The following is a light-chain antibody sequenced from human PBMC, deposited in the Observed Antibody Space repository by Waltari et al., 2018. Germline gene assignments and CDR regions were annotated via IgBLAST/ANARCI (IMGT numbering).Light chain of an antibody. CDR3: QQYNSYPVT. J-gene: IGKJ5*01. V-gene: IGKV1D-16*01. Sequence: DIQMTQSPSSLSASVGDRVTITCRASRDINIWLAWYQQKPEKAPKSLIFGASGLQSGVPSGVSGTGSGTDFTLTISNLQPEDFATYYCQQYNSYPVTFGQGTRVEIK. CDR2: GAS. CDR1: RDINIW.